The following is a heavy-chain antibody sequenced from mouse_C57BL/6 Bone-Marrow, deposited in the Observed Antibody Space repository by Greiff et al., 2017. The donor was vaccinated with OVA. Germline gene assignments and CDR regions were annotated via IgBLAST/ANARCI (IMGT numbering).Heavy chain of an antibody. CDR3: ARDYYGSPDY. D-gene: IGHD1-1*01. CDR1: GYAFTNYL. Sequence: QVQLQQSGAELVRPGTSVKVSCKASGYAFTNYLIERVKQRPGQGLEWIGVINPGSGGTNYNEKFKGKATLTADKSSSTAYMQLSSLTSEDSAVYFCARDYYGSPDYWGQGTTLTVSS. CDR2: INPGSGGT. J-gene: IGHJ2*01. V-gene: IGHV1-54*01.